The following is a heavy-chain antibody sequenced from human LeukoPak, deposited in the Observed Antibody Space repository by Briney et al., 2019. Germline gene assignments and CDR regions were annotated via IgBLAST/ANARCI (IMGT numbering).Heavy chain of an antibody. CDR2: IYPGDSDT. Sequence: GESLKISCKGSGYSFTSYWIGWVRQMPGKGLEWMGIIYPGDSDTRYSPSFQGQVTISADKSISTAYLQWSSLKASDTAMYYCARLDPPLDDYGDYGYFDYRGQGTLVTVSS. CDR3: ARLDPPLDDYGDYGYFDY. J-gene: IGHJ4*02. V-gene: IGHV5-51*01. CDR1: GYSFTSYW. D-gene: IGHD4-17*01.